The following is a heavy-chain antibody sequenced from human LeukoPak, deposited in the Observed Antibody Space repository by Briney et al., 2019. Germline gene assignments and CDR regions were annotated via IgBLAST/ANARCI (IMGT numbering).Heavy chain of an antibody. Sequence: ASVKVSCKASGYTFTGYYMHWVRQAPGKGLEWMGGFDPEDGETIYAQKFQGRVTMTEDTSTDTAYMELSSLRSEDTAVYYCARGAPEMATMDFYFDYWGQGTLVTVSS. J-gene: IGHJ4*02. CDR1: GYTFTGYY. V-gene: IGHV1-24*01. D-gene: IGHD5-24*01. CDR3: ARGAPEMATMDFYFDY. CDR2: FDPEDGET.